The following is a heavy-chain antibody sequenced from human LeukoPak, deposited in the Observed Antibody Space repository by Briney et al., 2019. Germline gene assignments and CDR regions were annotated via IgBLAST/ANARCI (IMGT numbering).Heavy chain of an antibody. Sequence: GGSLRLSCAASGFPFSRYGMHLVRQAPGKGLEWVTFIRYDGTNKYYADSAKGRFTISRDNSKNTLYLQMNSLRAEDTAVYYCAKGGITARRYFDYWGQGALVTVSS. CDR1: GFPFSRYG. V-gene: IGHV3-30*02. CDR3: AKGGITARRYFDY. D-gene: IGHD6-6*01. J-gene: IGHJ4*02. CDR2: IRYDGTNK.